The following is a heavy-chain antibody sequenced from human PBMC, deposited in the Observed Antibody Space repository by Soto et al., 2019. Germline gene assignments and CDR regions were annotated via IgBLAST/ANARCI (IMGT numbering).Heavy chain of an antibody. V-gene: IGHV1-69*01. CDR1: EGTFNSYA. D-gene: IGHD6-13*01. J-gene: IGHJ4*02. CDR3: ASGASRWYPYFFDC. CDR2: IIPYYNTL. Sequence: QAQVVQSGAEVRKPGSSVKLSCKASEGTFNSYAIAWVRQAPGQGLEWMGGIIPYYNTLNYAQKFQDRVTITADDSTNTVYMELSSLRSDATAVYFCASGASRWYPYFFDCWAQGTLVTVSS.